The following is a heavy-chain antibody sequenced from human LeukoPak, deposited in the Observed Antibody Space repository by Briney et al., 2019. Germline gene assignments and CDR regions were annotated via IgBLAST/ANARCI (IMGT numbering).Heavy chain of an antibody. CDR1: GHSISSGYY. D-gene: IGHD5-12*01. CDR3: ARMRMVGTISRLFDY. Sequence: PSETLSLTCSVSGHSISSGYYWGWIRQPPGKGLEWIGRLYHSGSTYYNPSLKSRITISVDMSKNQFSLKLSSVTAADTAVYYCARMRMVGTISRLFDYWGQGTLVTVSS. V-gene: IGHV4-38-2*02. CDR2: LYHSGST. J-gene: IGHJ4*02.